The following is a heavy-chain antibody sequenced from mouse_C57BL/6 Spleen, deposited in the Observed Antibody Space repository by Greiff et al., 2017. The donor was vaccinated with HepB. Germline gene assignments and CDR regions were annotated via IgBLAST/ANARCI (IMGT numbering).Heavy chain of an antibody. CDR3: ARERLTGTRAMDY. V-gene: IGHV1-80*01. CDR1: GYAFSSYW. D-gene: IGHD4-1*01. J-gene: IGHJ4*01. CDR2: IYPGDGDT. Sequence: QVQLKQSGAELVKPGASVKISCKASGYAFSSYWMNWVKQRPGKGLEWIGQIYPGDGDTNYNGKFKGKATLTADKSSSTAYMQLSSLTSEDSAVYFCARERLTGTRAMDYWGQGTSVTVSS.